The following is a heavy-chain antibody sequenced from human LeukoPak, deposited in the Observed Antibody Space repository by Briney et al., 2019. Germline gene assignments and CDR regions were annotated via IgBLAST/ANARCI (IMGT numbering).Heavy chain of an antibody. J-gene: IGHJ4*02. CDR1: GLTFSSHW. Sequence: GGSLRLSCAASGLTFSSHWMHWVRQAPGKGLVWVSVIYSGGSTYYADSVKGRFTISRDNSKNTLYLQMNSLRAEDTAVYYCASSLRRIVGATGVDYWGQGTLVTVSS. V-gene: IGHV3-66*01. CDR2: IYSGGST. CDR3: ASSLRRIVGATGVDY. D-gene: IGHD1-26*01.